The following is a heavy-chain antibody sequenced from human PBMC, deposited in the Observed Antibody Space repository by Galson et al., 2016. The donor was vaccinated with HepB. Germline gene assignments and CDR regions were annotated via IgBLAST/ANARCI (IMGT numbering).Heavy chain of an antibody. J-gene: IGHJ6*02. CDR1: GGSVSSANSN. D-gene: IGHD6-13*01. CDR3: AREAIAAPGKGGYHYYGMDV. V-gene: IGHV4-61*01. CDR2: IYYSGSP. Sequence: SETLSPTCTVSGGSVSSANSNWSWIRQPPGKGLEWRGYIYYSGSPNFNPSLKSRVTLSLDTSKNQISLKLRSVTAADTAVYYCAREAIAAPGKGGYHYYGMDVWGQGTTVTVSS.